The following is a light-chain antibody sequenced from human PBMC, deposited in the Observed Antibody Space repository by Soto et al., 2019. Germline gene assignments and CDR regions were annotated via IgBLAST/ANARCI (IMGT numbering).Light chain of an antibody. CDR1: QSVSSN. Sequence: EIVMTQSPATLSVSPGERATLSCRASQSVSSNLAWYQQKPGQAPRLLIYGASTRATGIPARFSGSGSGTEFTLTISSLQSEDFATYYCQYTDSFPLISFGQGTRLEIK. CDR3: QYTDSFPLIS. CDR2: GAS. V-gene: IGKV3-15*01. J-gene: IGKJ5*01.